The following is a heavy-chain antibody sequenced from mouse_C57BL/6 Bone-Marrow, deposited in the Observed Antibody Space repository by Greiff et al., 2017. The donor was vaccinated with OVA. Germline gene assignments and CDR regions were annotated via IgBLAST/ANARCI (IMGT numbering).Heavy chain of an antibody. CDR3: ARVTRLAY. Sequence: VKLMESGAELVKPGASVKISCKASGYAFSSYWMNWVKQRPGKGLEWIGQIYPGDGDTNYNGKFKGKATLTADKSSSTAYMQLSSLTSEDSAVYFCARVTRLAYWGQGTLVTVSA. CDR2: IYPGDGDT. D-gene: IGHD2-1*01. J-gene: IGHJ3*01. CDR1: GYAFSSYW. V-gene: IGHV1-80*01.